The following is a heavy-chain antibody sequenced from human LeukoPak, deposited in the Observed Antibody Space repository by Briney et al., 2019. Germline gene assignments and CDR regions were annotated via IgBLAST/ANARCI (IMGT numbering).Heavy chain of an antibody. CDR2: IRGSGVGT. J-gene: IGHJ4*02. CDR1: GFTFSSYA. V-gene: IGHV3-23*01. CDR3: AKEGHSSGWLN. Sequence: GGSLRLSCAASGFTFSSYAMSWVRQAPGKGLEWVSAIRGSGVGTYYADSVKGRFTISRDNSKITLYLQMNSLRAEDTAVYYCAKEGHSSGWLNWGQGTLVTVSS. D-gene: IGHD6-19*01.